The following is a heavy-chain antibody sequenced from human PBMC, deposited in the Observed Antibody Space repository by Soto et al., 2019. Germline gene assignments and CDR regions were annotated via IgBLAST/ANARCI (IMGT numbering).Heavy chain of an antibody. J-gene: IGHJ4*02. CDR2: IYTSGST. D-gene: IGHD3-16*02. Sequence: QVQLQESGPGLVKPSETLSLTCTVSGGSISSYYWSWIRQPAGKGLEWIGLIYTSGSTNYNPSLKSRVTMSVDTSKNQFSLKLSSVTAADTAVYYCARDSYDYVWGSYRVAYFDYWGQGTLVTVSS. CDR1: GGSISSYY. CDR3: ARDSYDYVWGSYRVAYFDY. V-gene: IGHV4-4*07.